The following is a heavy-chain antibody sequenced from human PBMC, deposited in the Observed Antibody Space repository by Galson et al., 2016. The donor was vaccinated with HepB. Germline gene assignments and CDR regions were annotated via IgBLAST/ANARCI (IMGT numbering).Heavy chain of an antibody. V-gene: IGHV4-31*03. Sequence: TLSLTCTVSGGSISSGAYYWSWIRQHPGKGLEWIGYIYYSGSTYYNPSLKSRVTISIDTSKNQFSLKLSSVTAADTAVYYSARDSRSHGMAAADPWGQGTLVTVSS. D-gene: IGHD6-13*01. J-gene: IGHJ5*02. CDR1: GGSISSGAYY. CDR3: ARDSRSHGMAAADP. CDR2: IYYSGST.